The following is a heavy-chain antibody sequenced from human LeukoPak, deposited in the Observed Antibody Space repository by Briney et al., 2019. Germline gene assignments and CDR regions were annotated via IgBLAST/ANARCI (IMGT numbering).Heavy chain of an antibody. J-gene: IGHJ4*02. CDR1: GFTFSDYA. CDR2: NSGSGGTT. D-gene: IGHD6-19*01. Sequence: YPGGSLRLSCAASGFTFSDYAMSWVRQAPGKGLEWVSANSGSGGTTYYADSVKGRFTISRDNSKNTLYLQMNSLRGEDTAVYYCAKGFEQWLTKFDYWGQGTLVTVSS. CDR3: AKGFEQWLTKFDY. V-gene: IGHV3-23*01.